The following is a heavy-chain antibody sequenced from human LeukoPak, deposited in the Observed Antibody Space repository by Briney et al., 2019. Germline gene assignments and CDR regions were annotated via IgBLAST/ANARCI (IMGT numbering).Heavy chain of an antibody. CDR2: IIPIFGTT. V-gene: IGHV1-69*13. CDR3: ARTYGSGSYPGPFDY. J-gene: IGHJ4*02. CDR1: GGTFRSYA. Sequence: ASVKVSCKASGGTFRSYAISWVRQAPGQGLDWMGGIIPIFGTTNYAQKFQGRVTITADESTSTAYMELSSLRSEDTAVYYYARTYGSGSYPGPFDYWGQGTLVTVSS. D-gene: IGHD3-10*01.